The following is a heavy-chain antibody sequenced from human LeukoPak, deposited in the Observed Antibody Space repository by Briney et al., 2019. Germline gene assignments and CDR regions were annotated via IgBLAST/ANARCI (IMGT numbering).Heavy chain of an antibody. J-gene: IGHJ4*02. Sequence: GGSLRLSCAASGFTFSNAWMNWVRQAPGKGLEWVSAISGSGGSTYYADSVKGRFTISRDNSKNTLYLQMNSLRSEDTAVYYCARDTPYRIAMVRGAIKALDYWGQGTLVTVSS. CDR3: ARDTPYRIAMVRGAIKALDY. CDR1: GFTFSNAW. V-gene: IGHV3-23*01. D-gene: IGHD3-10*01. CDR2: ISGSGGST.